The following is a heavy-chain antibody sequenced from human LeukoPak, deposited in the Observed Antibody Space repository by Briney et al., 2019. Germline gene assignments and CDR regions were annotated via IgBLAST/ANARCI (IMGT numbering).Heavy chain of an antibody. V-gene: IGHV3-21*01. Sequence: PGGSLRLSCAASGFTFSSYSMNWVRQAPGKGLEWVSSISSSSSYIYYADSVKGRFTISRDNAKDSLYLQMNSLRAEDTAVYYCARNLWFGELFSGSYFDYWGQGTLVTVSS. CDR3: ARNLWFGELFSGSYFDY. D-gene: IGHD3-10*01. CDR2: ISSSSSYI. J-gene: IGHJ4*02. CDR1: GFTFSSYS.